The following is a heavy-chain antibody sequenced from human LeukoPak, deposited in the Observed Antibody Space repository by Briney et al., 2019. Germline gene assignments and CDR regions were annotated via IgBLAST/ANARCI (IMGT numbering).Heavy chain of an antibody. D-gene: IGHD6-13*01. CDR3: ATATSIAAAESVGY. Sequence: GGSLRLSCAASGFTFSDYYMSWVRQAPGKGLEWVSAISGSGGSTYYADSVKGRFTISRDNPKNTLYLQMNSLRAEDTAVYYCATATSIAAAESVGYWGQGTLVTVSS. CDR2: ISGSGGST. CDR1: GFTFSDYY. V-gene: IGHV3-23*01. J-gene: IGHJ4*02.